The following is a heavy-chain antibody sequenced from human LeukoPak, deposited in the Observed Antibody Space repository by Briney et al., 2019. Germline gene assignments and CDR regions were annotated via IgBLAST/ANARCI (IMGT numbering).Heavy chain of an antibody. J-gene: IGHJ6*04. Sequence: SQTLSLTCTVSGGSISSSSYYWSWIRQPAGKGLEWIGRIYTSGSTNYNPSLKSRVTISVDTSKNQFSLKLSSVTAADTAVYYCAREDIVASMDVWGKGTTVTVSS. D-gene: IGHD5-12*01. CDR1: GGSISSSSYY. CDR3: AREDIVASMDV. CDR2: IYTSGST. V-gene: IGHV4-61*02.